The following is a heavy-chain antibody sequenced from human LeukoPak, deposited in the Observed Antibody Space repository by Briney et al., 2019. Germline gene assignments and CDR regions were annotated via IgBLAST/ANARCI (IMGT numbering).Heavy chain of an antibody. CDR2: IYYSGST. D-gene: IGHD3-22*01. CDR3: ARDFKVDGSSGYYAFDI. CDR1: GGSISSSSYS. J-gene: IGHJ3*02. Sequence: SETLSLTCTVSGGSISSSSYSWGWIRQPPGKGLEWIGHIYYSGSTFYNPSLKSRVTISVDTSKNQFSLKMSSVTAADTAVYYRARDFKVDGSSGYYAFDIWGQGTMVTVSS. V-gene: IGHV4-39*07.